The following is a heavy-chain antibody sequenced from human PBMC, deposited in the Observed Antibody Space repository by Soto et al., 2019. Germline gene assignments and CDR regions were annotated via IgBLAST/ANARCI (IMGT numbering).Heavy chain of an antibody. CDR2: IYYSGST. CDR3: ARRDMGRRGYSYGTLDY. CDR1: GGSISSSSYY. D-gene: IGHD5-18*01. Sequence: PSETLSLTCTVSGGSISSSSYYWGWIRQPPGKGLEWIGSIYYSGSTYYNPSLKSRVTISVDTSKNQFSLKLSSVTAADTAVYYCARRDMGRRGYSYGTLDYWGQGTLVTVSS. V-gene: IGHV4-39*01. J-gene: IGHJ4*02.